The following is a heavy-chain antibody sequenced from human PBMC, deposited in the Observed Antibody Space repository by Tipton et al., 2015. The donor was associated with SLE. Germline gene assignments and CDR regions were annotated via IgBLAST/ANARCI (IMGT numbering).Heavy chain of an antibody. CDR1: GGSISSGGYS. Sequence: TLSLTCAVSGGSISSGGYSWSWIRQPPGKGLEWIGYIYHSGSTYYNPSLKSRVTISVDTSKNQFSLKLSSVTAADTAVYYCARSWNGALDLWGRGTLVTVSS. V-gene: IGHV4-30-2*02. CDR2: IYHSGST. J-gene: IGHJ2*01. D-gene: IGHD1-1*01. CDR3: ARSWNGALDL.